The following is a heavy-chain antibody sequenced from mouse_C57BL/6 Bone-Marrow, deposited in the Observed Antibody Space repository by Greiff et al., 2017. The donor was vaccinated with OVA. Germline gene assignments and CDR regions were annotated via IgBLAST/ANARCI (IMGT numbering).Heavy chain of an antibody. CDR3: ARDFYYGSKDY. Sequence: VQLQESGAELVKPGASVKISCKASGYAFSSYWMNWVKQRPGKGLEWIGQLYPGDGDTNYNGKFKGKATLTADKSSSTAYMQLSSLTSEDSAVYFCARDFYYGSKDYWGQGTPLTVSS. CDR2: LYPGDGDT. J-gene: IGHJ2*01. V-gene: IGHV1-80*01. CDR1: GYAFSSYW. D-gene: IGHD1-1*01.